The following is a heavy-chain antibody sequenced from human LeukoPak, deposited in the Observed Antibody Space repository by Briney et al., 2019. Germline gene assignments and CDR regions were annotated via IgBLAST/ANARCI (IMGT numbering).Heavy chain of an antibody. CDR1: GYSISSGYY. V-gene: IGHV4-38-2*02. CDR3: ARDNSDFDY. D-gene: IGHD4-23*01. J-gene: IGHJ4*02. Sequence: PSETLSLTCAVSGYSISSGYYWGWIRQPPGTGLEWIGSIYHSGSTYYNPSLKSRVTISVDTSKNQFSLKLSSVTAADTAVYYCARDNSDFDYWGQGTLVTVSS. CDR2: IYHSGST.